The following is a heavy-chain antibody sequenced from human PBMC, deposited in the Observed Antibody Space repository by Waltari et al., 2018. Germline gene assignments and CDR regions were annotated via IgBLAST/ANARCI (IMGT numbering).Heavy chain of an antibody. Sequence: ELQLVESGGGLVQPGGSLRLSCAASGFTFSDHYMDWVRQAPGQGLEWVGRTRNKAKSYTTEYAASVKGRFTISRDDSKNSLYLQMNSLQTEDTAVYYCARVYSSSWSGSYFDCWGQGTLVTVSS. CDR3: ARVYSSSWSGSYFDC. J-gene: IGHJ4*02. D-gene: IGHD6-13*01. CDR2: TRNKAKSYTT. V-gene: IGHV3-72*01. CDR1: GFTFSDHY.